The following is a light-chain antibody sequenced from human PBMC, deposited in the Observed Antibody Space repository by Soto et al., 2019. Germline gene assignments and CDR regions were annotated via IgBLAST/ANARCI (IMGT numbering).Light chain of an antibody. Sequence: EIVLTQSPGTLSLSPGERATLSCRASQSVGGNFLAWYQQKPGQAPRLLIYAASSRASGIPDRFSGSGSGTDFTLTIGRLEPEDFALYYCQHYGSLPWTFGQGTEVEIK. CDR3: QHYGSLPWT. CDR2: AAS. J-gene: IGKJ1*01. CDR1: QSVGGNF. V-gene: IGKV3-20*01.